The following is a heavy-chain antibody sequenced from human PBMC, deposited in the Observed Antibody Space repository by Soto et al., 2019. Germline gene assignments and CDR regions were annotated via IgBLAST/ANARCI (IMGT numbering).Heavy chain of an antibody. D-gene: IGHD3-22*01. Sequence: ASVKVSCKAPADTFTSYYIHWVRQAPGHGLEWMGIINPNGGSTRFAQTFQGRITMTRDTSTSTVYMELRSLRSGDTAVYYCARGDYYDSSGYLYWGQGTLVTVSS. CDR2: INPNGGST. CDR1: ADTFTSYY. CDR3: ARGDYYDSSGYLY. J-gene: IGHJ4*02. V-gene: IGHV1-46*01.